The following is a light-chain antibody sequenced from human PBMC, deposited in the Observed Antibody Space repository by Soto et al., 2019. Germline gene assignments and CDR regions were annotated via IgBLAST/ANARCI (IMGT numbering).Light chain of an antibody. CDR1: SSNIGAPFD. CDR3: QAYDSGLSGSV. CDR2: GNN. J-gene: IGLJ3*02. Sequence: QSVLTQPPSVSGAPGQRVTISCTGSSSNIGAPFDVHWYQHLPGTAPKLLIYGNNDRPSGVPDRFSGSKSGTSASLAITGLQAEDEADYYCQAYDSGLSGSVFGGGTQLTVL. V-gene: IGLV1-40*01.